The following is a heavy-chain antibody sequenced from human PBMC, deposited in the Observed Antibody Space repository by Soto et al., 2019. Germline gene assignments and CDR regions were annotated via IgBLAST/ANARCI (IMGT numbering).Heavy chain of an antibody. J-gene: IGHJ4*02. CDR3: ARDAGVLAGLDY. CDR1: DGTSGSING. V-gene: IGHV4-4*02. CDR2: IYHSGST. Sequence: LSHTRAVFDGTSGSINGRRCIRQPPGKGLEWIGEIYHSGSTNYNPSLKSRVTISVDKSKNQFSLKLSSVTAADRAVYYCARDAGVLAGLDYWGQGTLVTSPQ. D-gene: IGHD3-10*01.